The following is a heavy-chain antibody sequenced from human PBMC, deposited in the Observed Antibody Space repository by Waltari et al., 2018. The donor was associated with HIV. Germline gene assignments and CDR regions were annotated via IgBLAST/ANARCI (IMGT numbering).Heavy chain of an antibody. Sequence: QVQLQESGPGLVKPSETLSLTCTVSGVSIPNTYWSWIRRPPGTGLEWIGYVHDSASTNYNPSLKSRATISVVTSKNQFSLSLNSATSADTAVYYCARLNRLVPIAHYYYHSMDVWGQGTTVTVSS. V-gene: IGHV4-59*01. J-gene: IGHJ6*02. CDR3: ARLNRLVPIAHYYYHSMDV. CDR1: GVSIPNTY. CDR2: VHDSAST. D-gene: IGHD1-26*01.